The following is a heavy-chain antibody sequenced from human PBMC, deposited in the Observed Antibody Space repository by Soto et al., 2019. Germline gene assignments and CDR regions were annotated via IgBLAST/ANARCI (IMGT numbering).Heavy chain of an antibody. CDR2: IKQDGGAQ. CDR3: VREGNGSGSYLGSS. Sequence: PGGSLRLSCVASGFTFTTYWMSWVRQAPGKGLQWVANIKQDGGAQYYVDSVRGRFTISRDNAKNSVYLQMDSLKVEDTAVYYCVREGNGSGSYLGSSWGQGILVTVSS. CDR1: GFTFTTYW. J-gene: IGHJ5*02. D-gene: IGHD3-10*01. V-gene: IGHV3-7*03.